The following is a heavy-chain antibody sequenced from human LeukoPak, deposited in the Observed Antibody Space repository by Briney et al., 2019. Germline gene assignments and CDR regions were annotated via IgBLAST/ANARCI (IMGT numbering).Heavy chain of an antibody. D-gene: IGHD2-15*01. CDR3: AREKGDRYCSGGSCSTPYNWFDP. CDR1: GGTFSSYA. Sequence: ASVKVSCKASGGTFSSYAISWVRQAPGQGLEWMGGIIPIFGTANYAQKFQGRVTITADESTSTAYMELSSLRSEDTAVYYCAREKGDRYCSGGSCSTPYNWFDPWGQGTLVTVSS. CDR2: IIPIFGTA. V-gene: IGHV1-69*13. J-gene: IGHJ5*02.